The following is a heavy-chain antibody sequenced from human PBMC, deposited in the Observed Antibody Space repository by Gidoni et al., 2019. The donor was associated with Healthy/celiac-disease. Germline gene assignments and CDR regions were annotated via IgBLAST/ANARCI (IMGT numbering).Heavy chain of an antibody. CDR3: AKDGPVGATFHALAYGMDV. CDR1: GFTFSSYG. D-gene: IGHD1-26*01. Sequence: QVQLVESGGGVVQPGRSLRLSCAASGFTFSSYGMHWVRQAPGKGLEWVAVISYDGSNKYYADSVKGRFTISRDNSKNTLYLQMNSLRAEDTAVYYCAKDGPVGATFHALAYGMDVWGQGTTVTVSS. J-gene: IGHJ6*02. V-gene: IGHV3-30*18. CDR2: ISYDGSNK.